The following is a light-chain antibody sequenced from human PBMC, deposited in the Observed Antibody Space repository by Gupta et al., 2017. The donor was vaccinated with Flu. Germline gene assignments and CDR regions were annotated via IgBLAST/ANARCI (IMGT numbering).Light chain of an antibody. Sequence: QSALTQPASVSGSPGQSITISCTGTSRDVGGYNYVSWYQQHPGKAPKLMIFEVSNRPSGVSNRFSGSKSGNTASLTISGLQAEDEADYYCNSYTTSYTWVFGGGTKLTVL. CDR3: NSYTTSYTWV. CDR2: EVS. J-gene: IGLJ3*02. V-gene: IGLV2-14*01. CDR1: SRDVGGYNY.